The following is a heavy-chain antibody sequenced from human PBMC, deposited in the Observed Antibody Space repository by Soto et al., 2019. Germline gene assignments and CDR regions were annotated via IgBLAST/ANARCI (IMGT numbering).Heavy chain of an antibody. CDR3: ARQPTTGDTDLWFDP. Sequence: QLQLLESGPGLVKASETLSLTCSVSGGSISTSRSYWAWIRQPPGKGLEWLATIFYSGSTFYNPSLASRVSVSVDTSKNEFSLKLRSVTAADTAVYYCARQPTTGDTDLWFDPWGQGTLVTVSS. CDR2: IFYSGST. V-gene: IGHV4-39*01. CDR1: GGSISTSRSY. D-gene: IGHD2-21*01. J-gene: IGHJ5*02.